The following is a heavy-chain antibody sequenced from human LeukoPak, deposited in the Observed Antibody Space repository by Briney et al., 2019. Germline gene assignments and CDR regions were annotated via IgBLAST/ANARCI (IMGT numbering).Heavy chain of an antibody. CDR3: ARVVLYYDFWSAYFHD. CDR2: IYSGGST. CDR1: TFTFSSYG. V-gene: IGHV3-66*01. J-gene: IGHJ4*02. Sequence: PGGSLRLSCGASTFTFSSYGMSWVRQAPGKGLEWVSVIYSGGSTYYADSVKGRFTLSRDNSKNTLYLQMNSLRAEDTAVYYCARVVLYYDFWSAYFHDWGQGTLVTVSS. D-gene: IGHD3-3*01.